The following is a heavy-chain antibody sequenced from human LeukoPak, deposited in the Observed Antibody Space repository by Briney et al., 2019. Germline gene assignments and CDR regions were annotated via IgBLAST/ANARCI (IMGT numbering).Heavy chain of an antibody. Sequence: GGSLRLSCAAAGFTFNHYAMSWVRQAPGKWLECVSSINHHGHTFYGDSVKGRFTISRDNSKNTPYLQMTSLRAEDTALYYCANDGIRYYYDSSGYYGDYWGQGTLVTVSS. D-gene: IGHD3-22*01. CDR2: INHHGHT. CDR3: ANDGIRYYYDSSGYYGDY. V-gene: IGHV3-23*01. J-gene: IGHJ4*02. CDR1: GFTFNHYA.